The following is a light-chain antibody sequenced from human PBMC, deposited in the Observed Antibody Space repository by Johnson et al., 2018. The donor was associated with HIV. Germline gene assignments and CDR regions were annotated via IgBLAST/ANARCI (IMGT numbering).Light chain of an antibody. Sequence: QSVLTQPPSVSAAPGQKVTISCSGSSSNIGNNYVSWYQQLPGTAPKLLIYENNKRPSGIPDRFSGSKSGTSATLGIIGCQTGDEADYYCRTWDSSLNAHVFGTWTKVSVL. CDR2: ENN. V-gene: IGLV1-51*02. J-gene: IGLJ1*01. CDR1: SSNIGNNY. CDR3: RTWDSSLNAHV.